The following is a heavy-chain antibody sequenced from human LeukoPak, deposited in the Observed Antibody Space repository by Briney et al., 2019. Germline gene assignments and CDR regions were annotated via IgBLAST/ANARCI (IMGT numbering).Heavy chain of an antibody. CDR2: IKQDGSEK. Sequence: GGSLRLSCAASGFTFSSYSMNWVRQAPGKGLEWVANIKQDGSEKYYVDSVKGRFTISRDNAKNSLYLQMNSLRAEDTAVYYCAREDRITMIVVVINGFDYWGQGTLVTVSS. CDR3: AREDRITMIVVVINGFDY. J-gene: IGHJ4*02. CDR1: GFTFSSYS. V-gene: IGHV3-7*01. D-gene: IGHD3-22*01.